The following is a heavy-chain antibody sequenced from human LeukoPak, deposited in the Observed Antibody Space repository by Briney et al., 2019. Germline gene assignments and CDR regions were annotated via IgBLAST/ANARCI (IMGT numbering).Heavy chain of an antibody. Sequence: GGSLRLSCAPSGFSFSNYAMSWVRQAPGKGLEWVSLIVASSGSTVYADSVKGRFTISRDNSKNTLYLQMNSLRAEDTAVYYCAKDRVAGIGPDAFDIWGQGTTVTVSS. CDR3: AKDRVAGIGPDAFDI. J-gene: IGHJ3*02. V-gene: IGHV3-23*01. D-gene: IGHD6-19*01. CDR2: IVASSGST. CDR1: GFSFSNYA.